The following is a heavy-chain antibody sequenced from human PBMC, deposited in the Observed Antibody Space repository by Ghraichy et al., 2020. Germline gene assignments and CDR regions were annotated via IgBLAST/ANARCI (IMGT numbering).Heavy chain of an antibody. D-gene: IGHD5-18*01. CDR1: GFTFSSYA. CDR2: ISGSGGST. J-gene: IGHJ4*02. V-gene: IGHV3-23*01. Sequence: GGSLRLSCAASGFTFSSYAMSWVRQAPGKGLEWVSAISGSGGSTYYADSVKGRFTISRDNSKNTLYLQMNSLRAEDTAVYYCAKDKADTAMLDYYFDYWGQGTLVTVSS. CDR3: AKDKADTAMLDYYFDY.